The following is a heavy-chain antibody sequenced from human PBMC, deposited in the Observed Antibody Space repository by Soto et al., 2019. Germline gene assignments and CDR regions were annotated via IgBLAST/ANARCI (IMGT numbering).Heavy chain of an antibody. CDR2: ISYDGSNK. D-gene: IGHD3-22*01. J-gene: IGHJ1*01. CDR3: AKEKAPFYYDSSIQH. Sequence: PGGSLRLSCAASGFTFSSYGMHWVRQAPGKGLEWVAVISYDGSNKYYADSVKGRFTISRDNSKNTLYLQMNSLRAEDTAVYYCAKEKAPFYYDSSIQHWGQGTLVTVSS. V-gene: IGHV3-30*18. CDR1: GFTFSSYG.